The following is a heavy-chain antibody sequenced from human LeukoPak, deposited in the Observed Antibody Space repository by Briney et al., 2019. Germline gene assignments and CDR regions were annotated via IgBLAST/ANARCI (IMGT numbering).Heavy chain of an antibody. J-gene: IGHJ4*02. V-gene: IGHV5-51*01. CDR3: ARHRRKSIIGTVSSRGFDS. CDR2: IYPADSDT. Sequence: ESLKISCQGSGYSFTTYWIGWVRQMPGKGLEWMGIIYPADSDTTYSPSFQGQVTISADKSISTAYLQWSSLKASDTAMYYCARHRRKSIIGTVSSRGFDSWGQGTLVTVFS. CDR1: GYSFTTYW. D-gene: IGHD3-10*01.